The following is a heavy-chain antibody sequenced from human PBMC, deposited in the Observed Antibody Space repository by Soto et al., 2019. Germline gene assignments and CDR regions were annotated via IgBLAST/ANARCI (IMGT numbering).Heavy chain of an antibody. J-gene: IGHJ5*02. CDR1: GFTFSNYA. V-gene: IGHV4-59*01. Sequence: GSLRLSCAASGFTFSNYAVTWVRQAPGKGLEWIGYIYYSGITNYNPSLKSRVTISVDTSKNQFSLKLSSVTAADTAVYYCARQPWADYGGIFDPWGQGTLVTVSS. D-gene: IGHD4-17*01. CDR2: IYYSGIT. CDR3: ARQPWADYGGIFDP.